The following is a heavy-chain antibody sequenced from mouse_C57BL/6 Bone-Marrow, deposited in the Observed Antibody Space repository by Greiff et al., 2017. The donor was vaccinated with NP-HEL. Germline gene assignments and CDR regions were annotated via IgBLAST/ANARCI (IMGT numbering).Heavy chain of an antibody. J-gene: IGHJ2*01. CDR1: GYAFSSSW. CDR2: IYPGDGDT. Sequence: QVQLQQSGPELVKPGASVKISCKASGYAFSSSWMNWVKQRPGKGLEWIGRIYPGDGDTNYNGKFKGKATLTADKSSSTAYMQLSSLTSEDAAVYFCARYAWEGFDYWGQGTTPTVSS. D-gene: IGHD4-1*01. CDR3: ARYAWEGFDY. V-gene: IGHV1-82*01.